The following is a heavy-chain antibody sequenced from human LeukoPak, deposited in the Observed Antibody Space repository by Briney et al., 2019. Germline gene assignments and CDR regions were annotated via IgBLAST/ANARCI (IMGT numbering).Heavy chain of an antibody. D-gene: IGHD4-17*01. V-gene: IGHV3-48*01. CDR1: GFTFSSYG. J-gene: IGHJ4*02. CDR2: ISSSSSNK. Sequence: GGSLRLSCAASGFTFSSYGVNWVRQAPGKGLEWVSYISSSSSNKYYADSVKGRFTITRDNAKNSLYLQMNSLRAEDTAVYYCAREENTDGGFDYWGQGTLVTVSS. CDR3: AREENTDGGFDY.